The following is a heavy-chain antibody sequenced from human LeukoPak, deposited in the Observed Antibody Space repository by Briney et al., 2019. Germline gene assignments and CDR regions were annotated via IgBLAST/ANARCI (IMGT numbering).Heavy chain of an antibody. Sequence: PGGSLRLSCAASGFTFSSYGMHWVRQAPGKGLEWVAVISYDGSNKYYADSVKGRFTISRDNSKNTLYLQMNSLRAEDTAVYYCAKGSLRYFDWLPYFDYWGQGTLVTVSS. CDR3: AKGSLRYFDWLPYFDY. CDR1: GFTFSSYG. D-gene: IGHD3-9*01. J-gene: IGHJ4*02. V-gene: IGHV3-30*18. CDR2: ISYDGSNK.